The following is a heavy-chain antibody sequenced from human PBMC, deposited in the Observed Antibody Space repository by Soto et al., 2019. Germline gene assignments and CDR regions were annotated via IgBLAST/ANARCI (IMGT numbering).Heavy chain of an antibody. CDR1: GGTFSSYA. Sequence: ASVKVSCKASGGTFSSYAISWVRQAPGQGLEWMGGIIPIFGTANYAQKFQGRVTITADESTSTAYMELSSLRSEDTALYYCARVGIVVPASTFDIWGQGTMVTVSS. V-gene: IGHV1-69*13. CDR2: IIPIFGTA. CDR3: ARVGIVVPASTFDI. D-gene: IGHD2-2*01. J-gene: IGHJ3*02.